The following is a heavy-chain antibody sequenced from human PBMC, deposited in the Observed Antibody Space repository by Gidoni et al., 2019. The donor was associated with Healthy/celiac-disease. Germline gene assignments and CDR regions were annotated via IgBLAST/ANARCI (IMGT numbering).Heavy chain of an antibody. D-gene: IGHD6-13*01. V-gene: IGHV3-9*01. CDR3: AKDMRVIAAVRGFDY. Sequence: EVQLVESGGGLVQPGRSLRLSCAASGFPFDAYAMHWVRQAPGKGLEWVSGISWNRGSIGYADSGKGRFTISRDNAKNSLYLQMNSLRAEDTALYYCAKDMRVIAAVRGFDYWGQGTLVTVSS. J-gene: IGHJ4*02. CDR2: ISWNRGSI. CDR1: GFPFDAYA.